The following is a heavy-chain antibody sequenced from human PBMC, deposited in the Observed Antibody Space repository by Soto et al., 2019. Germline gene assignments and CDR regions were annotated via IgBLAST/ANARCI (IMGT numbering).Heavy chain of an antibody. J-gene: IGHJ6*02. D-gene: IGHD3-22*01. CDR3: AREKYYYDSSGAYGMDV. Sequence: GGSLRLSCAASGFTFSSYEMNWVRQAPGKWLEWVSYISSSGSTIYYADSVKGRFTISRDNAKNSLHLQMNSLRAEDTAVYYCAREKYYYDSSGAYGMDVWGQGTTVTVSS. CDR2: ISSSGSTI. V-gene: IGHV3-48*03. CDR1: GFTFSSYE.